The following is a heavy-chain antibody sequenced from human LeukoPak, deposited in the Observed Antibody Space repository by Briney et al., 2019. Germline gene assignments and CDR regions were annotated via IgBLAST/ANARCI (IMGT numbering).Heavy chain of an antibody. CDR1: GYTFTGYY. V-gene: IGHV1-2*04. J-gene: IGHJ6*02. Sequence: GASVKVSCKASGYTFTGYYMHWVRQAPGQGLEWMGWINPNSGGTNYAQKFQGWVTMTRDTSISTAYMELSRLRSDDTAVYYCARESPYVYGDCSNGMDVWGQGTTVTVSS. D-gene: IGHD4-17*01. CDR3: ARESPYVYGDCSNGMDV. CDR2: INPNSGGT.